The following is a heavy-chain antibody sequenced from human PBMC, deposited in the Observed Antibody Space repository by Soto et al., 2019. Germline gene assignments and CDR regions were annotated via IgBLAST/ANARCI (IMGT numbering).Heavy chain of an antibody. J-gene: IGHJ4*02. Sequence: GSLRLSCVASGXNFSSHGVHWVRQAPGAGLEWVAIISYEGSIRNYADCVSDRFTISRDNSKNRLYLQMTSLRLYYTGGYYFARRAYTVSSEYYWGQGTPGTVP. V-gene: IGHV3-30-3*01. CDR1: GXNFSSHG. D-gene: IGHD6-6*01. CDR3: ARRAYTVSSEYY. CDR2: ISYEGSIR.